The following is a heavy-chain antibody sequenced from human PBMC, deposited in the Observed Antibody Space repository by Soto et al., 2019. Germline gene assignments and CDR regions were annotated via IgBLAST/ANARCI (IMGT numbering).Heavy chain of an antibody. CDR2: ILPVFGTT. V-gene: IGHV1-69*05. Sequence: SVKVSCKASGDTSSNYGVSWVRQAPGQGLEWMGGILPVFGTTTYAQKFQGRVTMTRDTSTSTVYMELSSLRSEDTAVYYCARDEGKYYYDSSGYYLPPYYYYGMDVWGQGTTVTVSS. J-gene: IGHJ6*02. CDR3: ARDEGKYYYDSSGYYLPPYYYYGMDV. CDR1: GDTSSNYG. D-gene: IGHD3-22*01.